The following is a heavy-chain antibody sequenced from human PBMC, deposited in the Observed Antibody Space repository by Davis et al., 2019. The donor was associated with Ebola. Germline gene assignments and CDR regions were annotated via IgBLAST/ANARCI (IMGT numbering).Heavy chain of an antibody. CDR3: ARDTADGFDI. J-gene: IGHJ3*02. CDR1: GFTFSSYS. CDR2: IKQDGSEK. V-gene: IGHV3-7*01. Sequence: GGSLRLSCAASGFTFSSYSMNWVRQAPGKGLEWVANIKQDGSEKYYVDSVKGRFTISRDNAKNSLYLQMNSLRAEDTAVYYCARDTADGFDIWGQGTMVTVSS. D-gene: IGHD5-18*01.